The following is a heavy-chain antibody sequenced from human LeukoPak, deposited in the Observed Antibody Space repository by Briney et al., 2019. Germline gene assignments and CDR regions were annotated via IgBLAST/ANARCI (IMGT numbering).Heavy chain of an antibody. CDR2: IYSSGST. CDR1: GGSISSFY. D-gene: IGHD5-24*01. CDR3: ARADGYTSPLDY. Sequence: SETLSLTCTVSGGSISSFYWNWIRQPAGKGLEWIGRIYSSGSTNYNPSLKSRVTMSLDTPQNDFSLKLSSVTAADTAVYYCARADGYTSPLDYWGQRTLVTVSS. V-gene: IGHV4-4*07. J-gene: IGHJ4*02.